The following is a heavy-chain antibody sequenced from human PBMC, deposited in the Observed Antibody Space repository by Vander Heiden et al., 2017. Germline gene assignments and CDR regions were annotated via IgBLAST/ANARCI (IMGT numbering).Heavy chain of an antibody. J-gene: IGHJ6*02. D-gene: IGHD1-26*01. Sequence: QVQLVEFGGGLVKPGGSLRLSCAASGFTFSDYYMGWIRQAPGKGLEWVSYISSSGSTIYYADSVKGRFTISRDNAKNSLYLQMNSLRAEDTAVYYCARDTRVGAPAYYGMDVWGQGTTVTVSS. CDR3: ARDTRVGAPAYYGMDV. CDR2: ISSSGSTI. V-gene: IGHV3-11*01. CDR1: GFTFSDYY.